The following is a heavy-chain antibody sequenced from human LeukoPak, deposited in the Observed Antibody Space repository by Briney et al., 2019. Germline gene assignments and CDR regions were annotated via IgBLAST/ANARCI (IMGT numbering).Heavy chain of an antibody. CDR2: IWYDGSNK. CDR3: ARGPSAYPKCFDY. D-gene: IGHD5-12*01. Sequence: GGSLRLSCAASGFNFSSFVMHWVRQAPGRGLEWVAVIWYDGSNKYYADSVKGRFTISRDNSKNTLYLQMNSLRAEDTAVYYCARGPSAYPKCFDYWGQGTLVTVSS. CDR1: GFNFSSFV. J-gene: IGHJ4*02. V-gene: IGHV3-33*01.